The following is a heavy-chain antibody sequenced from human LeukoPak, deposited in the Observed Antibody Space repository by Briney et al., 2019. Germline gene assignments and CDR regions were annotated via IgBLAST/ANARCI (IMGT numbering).Heavy chain of an antibody. CDR1: GCSFINSG. V-gene: IGHV3-23*01. D-gene: IGHD3-10*01. Sequence: GGSLRLSCATSGCSFINSGMTWVRQAPGKGLEWVSDISGTVRGERTYYADSVKGRFTISRDNSKNTLYLQMNGLRADDTAVYYCLCYYASATFYWGQGTLVTVSS. CDR3: LCYYASATFY. J-gene: IGHJ4*02. CDR2: ISGTVRGERT.